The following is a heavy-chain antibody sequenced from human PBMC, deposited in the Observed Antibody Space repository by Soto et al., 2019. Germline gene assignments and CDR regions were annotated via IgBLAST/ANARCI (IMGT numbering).Heavy chain of an antibody. CDR3: ARRNYPYYFDY. V-gene: IGHV4-59*04. CDR1: GGSFSSYY. CDR2: ISYSGTT. Sequence: PSETLSLTCTVSGGSFSSYYWSWIRQPPGKGLEWIGYISYSGTTFYDPSLKSRVTISIDTSKNQLSLKLSSVTAADTAVYYCARRNYPYYFDYWDQGILVTVSS. J-gene: IGHJ4*02. D-gene: IGHD3-10*01.